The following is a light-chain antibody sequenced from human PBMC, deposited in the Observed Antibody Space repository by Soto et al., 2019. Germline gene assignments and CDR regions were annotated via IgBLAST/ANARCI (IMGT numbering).Light chain of an antibody. Sequence: NFMLTQPHSVSESPGKTVTISCTRSSGSIASNYVQWYQQRPGSAPTTVIYEDNQRPSGVPDRFSGSIDSSSNSASLTISGLKTEDEADDYCQSYDSSNHWVFGGGTQLTVL. CDR3: QSYDSSNHWV. CDR2: EDN. CDR1: SGSIASNY. V-gene: IGLV6-57*04. J-gene: IGLJ3*02.